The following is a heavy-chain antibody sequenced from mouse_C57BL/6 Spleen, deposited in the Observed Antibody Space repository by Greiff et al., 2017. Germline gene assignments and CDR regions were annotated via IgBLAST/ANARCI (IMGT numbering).Heavy chain of an antibody. CDR1: GYSITSGYY. D-gene: IGHD3-3*01. V-gene: IGHV3-6*01. CDR2: ISYDGSN. CDR3: ASRGGADGFAY. J-gene: IGHJ3*01. Sequence: EVQLQESGPGLVKPSQSLSLTCSVTGYSITSGYYWNWIRQFPGNKLEWMGYISYDGSNNYNPSLKNRISITRDTSKNQFFLKLNSVTTEDTATYYCASRGGADGFAYWGQGTLVTVSA.